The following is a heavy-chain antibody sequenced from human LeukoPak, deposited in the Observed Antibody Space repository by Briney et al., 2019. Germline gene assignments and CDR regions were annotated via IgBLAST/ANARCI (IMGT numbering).Heavy chain of an antibody. CDR3: ARSMGGWYAFDI. D-gene: IGHD2-15*01. V-gene: IGHV3-23*01. Sequence: PGGSLRLSCAASGFTFSSYAMNWVRQAPGKGLEWVSGVSGSGGSTYYADSVKGRFTIPRDNSKNTVYLQMNTLRGEDTAVYHCARSMGGWYAFDIWGQGTMVTVSS. CDR1: GFTFSSYA. CDR2: VSGSGGST. J-gene: IGHJ3*02.